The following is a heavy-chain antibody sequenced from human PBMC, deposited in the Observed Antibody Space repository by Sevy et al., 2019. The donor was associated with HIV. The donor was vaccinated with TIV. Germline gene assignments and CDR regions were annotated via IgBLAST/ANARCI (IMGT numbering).Heavy chain of an antibody. D-gene: IGHD6-19*01. CDR3: AKGSSGWYDSWFDP. Sequence: GESLKISCAASGFTFSSYAMSWVRQAPGKGLEWVSAISGSGGSTYYTDSVKGRFTISRDNSKNTLYLQMNSLRAEDTAVYYCAKGSSGWYDSWFDPWGQGTLVTVSS. CDR1: GFTFSSYA. J-gene: IGHJ5*02. V-gene: IGHV3-23*01. CDR2: ISGSGGST.